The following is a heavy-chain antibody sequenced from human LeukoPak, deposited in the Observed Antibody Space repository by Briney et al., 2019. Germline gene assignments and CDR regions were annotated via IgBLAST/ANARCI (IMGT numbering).Heavy chain of an antibody. J-gene: IGHJ5*02. V-gene: IGHV1-2*02. CDR1: GYTFTGYY. CDR2: INPNSDGT. CDR3: ARGVVRYSIVGATGWFDP. D-gene: IGHD1-26*01. Sequence: ASVKVSCKASGYTFTGYYMHWVRQAPGQGLEWMGWINPNSDGTSYAQKFQGRVTMTRDTSISTAYMELSRLRSEDTAVYYCARGVVRYSIVGATGWFDPWGQGTLVTVSS.